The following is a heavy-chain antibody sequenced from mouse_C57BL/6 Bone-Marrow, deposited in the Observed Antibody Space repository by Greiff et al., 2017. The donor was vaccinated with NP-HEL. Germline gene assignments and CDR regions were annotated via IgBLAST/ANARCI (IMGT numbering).Heavy chain of an antibody. Sequence: VQLQQSGAELVRPGASVTLSCKAPGYTFTDYAMHWVKQTSVHGLEWIGAIDSETGGTAYYQKFEGKALLTADKSNNTAYKEHRSMTSENSADYYWTGYEYEENYAMDYWGQGTSVTVSS. V-gene: IGHV1-15*01. CDR1: GYTFTDYA. J-gene: IGHJ4*01. D-gene: IGHD2-4*01. CDR3: TGYEYEENYAMDY. CDR2: IDSETGGT.